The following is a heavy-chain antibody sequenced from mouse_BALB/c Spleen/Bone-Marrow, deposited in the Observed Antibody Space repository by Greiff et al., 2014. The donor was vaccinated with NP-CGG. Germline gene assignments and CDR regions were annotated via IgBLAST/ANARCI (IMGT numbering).Heavy chain of an antibody. J-gene: IGHJ2*01. V-gene: IGHV5-12*02. D-gene: IGHD2-4*01. Sequence: EVQWVESGGGLVQPGGSLKLSCATSGFTFSDYYMYWVRQTPEKRLEWVAYISNGGGSTYYPDTVKGRFTISRDNAKNTLYLQMSRLKSEDTAMYYCARHSDYDYFDYWGQGTTLTVSS. CDR1: GFTFSDYY. CDR2: ISNGGGST. CDR3: ARHSDYDYFDY.